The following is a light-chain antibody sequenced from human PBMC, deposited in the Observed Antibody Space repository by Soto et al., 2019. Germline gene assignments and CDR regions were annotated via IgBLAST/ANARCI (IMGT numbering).Light chain of an antibody. Sequence: EIVLTQSPGTPSLAPGEGATLSRRASQSVGSKLAWFQQKPGQAPRLLIYDASNRATGIPARFSGSGSGTDFTVTISSLEPEDFAVYYCQQRSSWPITFGPGTRLEI. J-gene: IGKJ5*01. CDR1: QSVGSK. CDR3: QQRSSWPIT. CDR2: DAS. V-gene: IGKV3-11*01.